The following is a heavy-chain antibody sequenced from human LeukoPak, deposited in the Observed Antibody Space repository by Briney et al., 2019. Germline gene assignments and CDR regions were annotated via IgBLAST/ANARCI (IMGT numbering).Heavy chain of an antibody. D-gene: IGHD6-13*01. CDR1: GYSISSGYY. J-gene: IGHJ5*02. CDR2: IYTSGST. Sequence: SETLSLTCTVSGYSISSGYYWSWIRQPAGKGLEWIGRIYTSGSTNYNPSLKSRVTMSVDTSKNQFSLKLSSVTAADTAVYYCARTGYSSSWYLGNWFDPWGQGTLVTVSS. V-gene: IGHV4-4*07. CDR3: ARTGYSSSWYLGNWFDP.